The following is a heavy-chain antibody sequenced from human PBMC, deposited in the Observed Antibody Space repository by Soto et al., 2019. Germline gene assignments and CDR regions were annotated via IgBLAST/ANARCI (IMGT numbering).Heavy chain of an antibody. CDR2: MNSDGSST. V-gene: IGHV3-74*01. CDR3: ATAEVDY. J-gene: IGHJ4*02. CDR1: GFTFGNFW. Sequence: LRLSCAASGFTFGNFWMHWVRQAPGRGLEWVSRMNSDGSSTNYADSVKGRFTVSRDNAKNTLYLQMNSLRAEDTAVYYCATAEVDYWGPGTLVTVSS.